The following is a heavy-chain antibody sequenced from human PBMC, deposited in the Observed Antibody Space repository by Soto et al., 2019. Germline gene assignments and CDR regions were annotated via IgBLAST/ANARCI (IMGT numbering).Heavy chain of an antibody. CDR1: GGSISSGDYY. CDR2: IYYSGST. V-gene: IGHV4-30-4*01. D-gene: IGHD3-22*01. Sequence: PSETLSLTCTVSGGSISSGDYYWSWIRQPPGKGLEWIGYIYYSGSTYYNPSLKSRVTISVDTSKNQFSLKLSSVTAADTAVYYCAGVNYYDSSGYRFDYWGQGTLVTVSS. J-gene: IGHJ4*02. CDR3: AGVNYYDSSGYRFDY.